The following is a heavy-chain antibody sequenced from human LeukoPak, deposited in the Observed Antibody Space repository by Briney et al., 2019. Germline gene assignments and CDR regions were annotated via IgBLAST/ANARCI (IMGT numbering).Heavy chain of an antibody. Sequence: PGGSLRLSCAASGFTFSSYNMNWVRQAPGKGLEWVSYISSSSSTIYYADSVKGRFTTSRENAKNSLYLQMNSLRAEDTAVYYSATLPSGYSGDDRSFDYWGQGTLVTVSS. D-gene: IGHD5-12*01. CDR2: ISSSSSTI. CDR1: GFTFSSYN. CDR3: ATLPSGYSGDDRSFDY. V-gene: IGHV3-48*01. J-gene: IGHJ4*02.